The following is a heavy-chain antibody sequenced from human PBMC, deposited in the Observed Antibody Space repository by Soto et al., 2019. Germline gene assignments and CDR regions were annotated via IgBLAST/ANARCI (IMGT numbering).Heavy chain of an antibody. J-gene: IGHJ4*02. V-gene: IGHV3-23*01. CDR3: TWRIFDK. Sequence: HGGSTRIARAASGLTFYDYGMNWARQSPGEGLEWVALVSGGAGGTYYADAVKGRFTASRDNSKNMFYLQLSNLKAEDTAVYYCTWRIFDKWGPGTLVTVSS. D-gene: IGHD5-12*01. CDR1: GLTFYDYG. CDR2: VSGGAGGT.